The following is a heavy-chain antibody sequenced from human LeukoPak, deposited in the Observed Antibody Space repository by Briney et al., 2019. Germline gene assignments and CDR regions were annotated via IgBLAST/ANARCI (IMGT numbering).Heavy chain of an antibody. Sequence: PSETLSLTCTVSGGSISSDDYYWSWIRQTPGKGLEWIGYIYYRGSATYNPSLKSRVTISVDTSKNQFSLMLTSVTAADTAVYYCARHPVVELELSDPWGQGTLVTVSS. V-gene: IGHV4-30-4*01. D-gene: IGHD1-7*01. CDR3: ARHPVVELELSDP. CDR2: IYYRGSA. J-gene: IGHJ5*02. CDR1: GGSISSDDYY.